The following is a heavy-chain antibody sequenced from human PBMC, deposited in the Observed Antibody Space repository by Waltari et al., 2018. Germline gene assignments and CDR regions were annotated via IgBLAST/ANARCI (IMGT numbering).Heavy chain of an antibody. J-gene: IGHJ4*02. CDR1: GGSISSNSYY. Sequence: QLQLQESGPGLVKPSETLSLTCTVSGGSISSNSYYWGWIRQPPGKGLEWIGSIYYSGSTYYNPSLKSRVTISVDTSKNQFSLKLSSVTAADTAVYYCRFVVVPAAKDEGDYWGQGTLVTVSS. D-gene: IGHD2-2*01. CDR2: IYYSGST. CDR3: RFVVVPAAKDEGDY. V-gene: IGHV4-39*07.